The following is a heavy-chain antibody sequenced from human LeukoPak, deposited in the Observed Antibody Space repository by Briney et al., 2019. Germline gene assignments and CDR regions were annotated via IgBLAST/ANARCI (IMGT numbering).Heavy chain of an antibody. Sequence: GGSLRLSCAASGFTFRSYWMHWVRQAPGKGLEWVSRVIRDGSFTNYADSVKGRFTISRDNAKNTLYLQMSSLRAEDTAVYFCFRDWDDFNFDYWGQGSLVTVSS. J-gene: IGHJ4*02. CDR1: GFTFRSYW. CDR3: FRDWDDFNFDY. D-gene: IGHD5-24*01. CDR2: VIRDGSFT. V-gene: IGHV3-74*01.